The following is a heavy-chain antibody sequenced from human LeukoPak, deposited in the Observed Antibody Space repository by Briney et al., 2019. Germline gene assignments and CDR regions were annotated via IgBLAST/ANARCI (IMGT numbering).Heavy chain of an antibody. CDR3: AKIYGSGFQTLPYYFDY. CDR1: GFTFSSYA. Sequence: GGSLRLSCAASGFTFSSYAMSWVRQAPGKGLEWVSAISGSGGSTYYADSVKGRFTIPRDNSKNTLYLQMNSLRAEDTAVYYCAKIYGSGFQTLPYYFDYWGQGTLVTVSS. D-gene: IGHD3-10*01. J-gene: IGHJ4*02. V-gene: IGHV3-23*01. CDR2: ISGSGGST.